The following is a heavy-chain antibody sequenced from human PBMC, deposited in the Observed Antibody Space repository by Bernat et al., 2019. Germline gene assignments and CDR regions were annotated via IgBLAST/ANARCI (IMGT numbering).Heavy chain of an antibody. V-gene: IGHV3-30-3*01. J-gene: IGHJ2*01. Sequence: QVQLVESGGGVVQPGRSLRLSCAASGFTFSSYAMHWVRQAPGKGLEWVAVISYDGSNKYYADSVKGRFTISRDNSKNTLYLQMNSLRAEDTALYYCARELAVAGTGDPYFDLWGRGTLVTVSS. D-gene: IGHD6-19*01. CDR1: GFTFSSYA. CDR3: ARELAVAGTGDPYFDL. CDR2: ISYDGSNK.